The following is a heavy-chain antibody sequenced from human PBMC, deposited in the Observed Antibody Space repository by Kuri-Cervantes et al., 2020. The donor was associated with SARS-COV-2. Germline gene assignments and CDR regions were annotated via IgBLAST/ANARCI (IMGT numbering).Heavy chain of an antibody. J-gene: IGHJ5*02. CDR3: ARETTEDYYDSSGYEAPHWFDP. D-gene: IGHD3-22*01. Sequence: GESLKISCAASGFTFSSYAMHWVRQAPGKGLEWVAVISYDGSNKYYADSVKGRFTISRDNSKNTLYLRMNSLRAEDTAVYYCARETTEDYYDSSGYEAPHWFDPWGQGTLVTVSS. CDR1: GFTFSSYA. V-gene: IGHV3-30-3*01. CDR2: ISYDGSNK.